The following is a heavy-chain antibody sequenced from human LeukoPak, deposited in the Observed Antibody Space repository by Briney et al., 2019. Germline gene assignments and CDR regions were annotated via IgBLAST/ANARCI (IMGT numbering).Heavy chain of an antibody. D-gene: IGHD2-21*01. CDR1: GGSISSYY. Sequence: AEPLSLTYTVSGGSISSYYWTWIQKPPGKLLEWIGYIYYSGSTNYNPSLKSRVTISVDTSKNQFSLKLNSVTAADTAVYYCARGGWHIDDWGQGTLVTVSS. CDR2: IYYSGST. V-gene: IGHV4-59*01. CDR3: ARGGWHIDD. J-gene: IGHJ4*02.